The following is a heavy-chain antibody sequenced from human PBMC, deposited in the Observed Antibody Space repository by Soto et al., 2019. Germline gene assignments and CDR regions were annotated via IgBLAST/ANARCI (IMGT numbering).Heavy chain of an antibody. V-gene: IGHV4-59*08. CDR2: IYYSGST. CDR1: GGSISSYY. Sequence: SETLSLTCTVSGGSISSYYWSWIRQPPGKGLEWIGYIYYSGSTDYNPSLRSRVTISVDTSKNQFSLKLSSVTAADTAVYYCARLHYDISTAYYNYIVPRGQGTLVTVSP. D-gene: IGHD3-9*01. CDR3: ARLHYDISTAYYNYIVP. J-gene: IGHJ5*02.